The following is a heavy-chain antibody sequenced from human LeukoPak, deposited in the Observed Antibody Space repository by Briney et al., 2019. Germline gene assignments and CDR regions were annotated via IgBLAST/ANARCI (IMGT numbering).Heavy chain of an antibody. D-gene: IGHD2-21*01. V-gene: IGHV4-31*03. CDR1: GGSISSGGYY. Sequence: SQTLSLTCTVSGGSISSGGYYWSWLRQHPGKGLEWIGYIYYSGSTYYNPSLKSRVTISVDTSKNQFSLKLSSVTAADTAVYYCARSPDGRLDIRNYFDYWGQGTLVTVSS. J-gene: IGHJ4*02. CDR3: ARSPDGRLDIRNYFDY. CDR2: IYYSGST.